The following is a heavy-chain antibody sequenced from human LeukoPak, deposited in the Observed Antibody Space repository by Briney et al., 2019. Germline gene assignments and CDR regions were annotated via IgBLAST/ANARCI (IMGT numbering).Heavy chain of an antibody. J-gene: IGHJ5*02. CDR1: GFTFSSYS. Sequence: GGSLRLSCAASGFTFSSYSMNWVRQAPGKGLEWVSSISSSSSYIYYADSVKGRFTISRDNAKNSLYLQMNSLRAEDTAVYYCARASSIAARRWFDPWGQGTLVTVSS. D-gene: IGHD6-6*01. CDR3: ARASSIAARRWFDP. CDR2: ISSSSSYI. V-gene: IGHV3-21*01.